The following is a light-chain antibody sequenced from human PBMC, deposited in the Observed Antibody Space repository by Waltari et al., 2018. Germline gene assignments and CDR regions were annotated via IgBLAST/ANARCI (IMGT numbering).Light chain of an antibody. CDR1: SSDVGGYDY. CDR3: SSDGGSSNQV. Sequence: QSALTQPPSASGSPGQSVTISCTGSSSDVGGYDYVSWFQQHPGKAPKLLIYDVTKRPSGVPDGFAGSKSGNTASLTVSGLQADDEADYYCSSDGGSSNQVFGSGTKVTVL. J-gene: IGLJ1*01. CDR2: DVT. V-gene: IGLV2-8*01.